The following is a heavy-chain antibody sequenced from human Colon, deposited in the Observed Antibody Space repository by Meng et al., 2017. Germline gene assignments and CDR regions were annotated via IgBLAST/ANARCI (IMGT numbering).Heavy chain of an antibody. J-gene: IGHJ4*02. CDR1: GGSFSDYY. V-gene: IGHV4-34*01. CDR3: ARGVDWAKSGNF. Sequence: GAGLLKPSETLCLTGAFDGGSFSDYYLTWIRQPPGKGLEWVGEIHPSGSTYYSPSLQSRVTITLDTSKNQFSLTLSSMTAADTAVYYCARGVDWAKSGNFWGQGTLVTVSS. CDR2: IHPSGST. D-gene: IGHD3-9*01.